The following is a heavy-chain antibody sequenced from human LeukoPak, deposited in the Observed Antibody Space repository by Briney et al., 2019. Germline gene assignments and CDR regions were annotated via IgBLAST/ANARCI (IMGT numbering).Heavy chain of an antibody. CDR3: ARSRRGYYMDV. CDR1: GYTFSNFD. Sequence: GASVTVSCKASGYTFSNFDVNWVRQAPGQGLEWMAWMNPGSGDTGYEGKFQARLSLSSNTSIITASLELTSLTSEDTAVYYCARSRRGYYMDVWGKGTTVIVSS. V-gene: IGHV1-8*02. CDR2: MNPGSGDT. J-gene: IGHJ6*03.